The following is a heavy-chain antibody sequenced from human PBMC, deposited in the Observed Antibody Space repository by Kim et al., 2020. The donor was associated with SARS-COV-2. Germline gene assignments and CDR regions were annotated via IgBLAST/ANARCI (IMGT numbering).Heavy chain of an antibody. J-gene: IGHJ4*02. V-gene: IGHV4-34*01. Sequence: SETLSLTCAVYGGSFSGYYWSWIRQPPGKGLEWIGEINHSGSTNYNPSLKSRVTISVDTSKNQFSLKLSSVTAADTAVYYCARRRGSYYGFFGWGSGNFGYWGQGTLVTVSS. D-gene: IGHD1-26*01. CDR1: GGSFSGYY. CDR2: INHSGST. CDR3: ARRRGSYYGFFGWGSGNFGY.